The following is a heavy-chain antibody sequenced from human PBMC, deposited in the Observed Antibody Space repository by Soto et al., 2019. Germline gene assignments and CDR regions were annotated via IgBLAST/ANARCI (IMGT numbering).Heavy chain of an antibody. CDR2: IYYSGST. Sequence: PSETLSLTCTVSGGSISSSSYYWGWIRQPPGKGLEWIGSIYYSGSTYYNPSLKNRVTISVDTSKNQFSLKLSSVTAADTAVYYCARHARWFTDAFDIWGQGTMVTVSS. D-gene: IGHD2-15*01. V-gene: IGHV4-39*01. J-gene: IGHJ3*02. CDR1: GGSISSSSYY. CDR3: ARHARWFTDAFDI.